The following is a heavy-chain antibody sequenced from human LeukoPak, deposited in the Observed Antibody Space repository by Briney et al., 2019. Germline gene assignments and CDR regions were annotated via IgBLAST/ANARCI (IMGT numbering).Heavy chain of an antibody. J-gene: IGHJ4*02. CDR3: ARRGGTYYGGFDY. CDR1: GGSISSYH. Sequence: SSETLSLTCTVSGGSISSYHWSWIRQPPGKGLEWIGYIYYSGSTNYNPSLKSRVTISIDTSKNHFSLKLSSVTAADTAVYYCARRGGTYYGGFDYWGQGTLVTVSS. D-gene: IGHD1-26*01. CDR2: IYYSGST. V-gene: IGHV4-59*08.